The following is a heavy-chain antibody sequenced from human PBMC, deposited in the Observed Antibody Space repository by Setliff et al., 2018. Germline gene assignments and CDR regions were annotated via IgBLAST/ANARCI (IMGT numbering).Heavy chain of an antibody. D-gene: IGHD3-3*01. CDR1: GDSISSRTYY. Sequence: TSETLSLTCTVSGDSISSRTYYWSWIRQPAGKGLEWIGQIYTSWSTNYNPSLNSRVTISVDTSKNQFSLKLSSVTAADTAVYYCARMTGFQYMDVWGKGTTVTVSS. CDR3: ARMTGFQYMDV. J-gene: IGHJ6*03. V-gene: IGHV4-61*09. CDR2: IYTSWST.